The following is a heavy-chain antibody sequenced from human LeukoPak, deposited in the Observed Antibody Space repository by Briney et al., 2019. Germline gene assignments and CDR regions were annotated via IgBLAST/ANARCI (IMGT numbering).Heavy chain of an antibody. CDR2: MNPNSGNT. CDR3: ARGQYYFDY. Sequence: ASVKVSCKASGYTFTSYDINWVRQATGQGLEWMGWMNPNSGNTGYAQKFQGRVTITTDESTSTAYMELSSLRSEDTAVYYCARGQYYFDYWGQGTLVTVSS. CDR1: GYTFTSYD. J-gene: IGHJ4*02. V-gene: IGHV1-8*01. D-gene: IGHD4-11*01.